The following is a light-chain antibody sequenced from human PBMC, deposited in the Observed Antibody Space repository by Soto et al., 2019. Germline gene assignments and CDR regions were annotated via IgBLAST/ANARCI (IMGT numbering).Light chain of an antibody. J-gene: IGKJ2*01. V-gene: IGKV3-15*01. CDR2: RAS. Sequence: EIVMTQSPATLSVSPGESATLSCRASQTVTNNLAWYQQKSGQAPRLLIYRASTRATAIPARFSGSGSGTEFTLTLSSLQAEDFGVYYCQQYNSWPYTFGQGTKLEIK. CDR1: QTVTNN. CDR3: QQYNSWPYT.